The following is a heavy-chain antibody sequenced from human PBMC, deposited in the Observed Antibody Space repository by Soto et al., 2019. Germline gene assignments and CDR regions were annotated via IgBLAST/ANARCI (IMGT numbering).Heavy chain of an antibody. D-gene: IGHD2-2*02. V-gene: IGHV4-34*01. CDR3: ARERPTAIRGGYYYSYGMDV. CDR1: GRSFSGYY. Sequence: SETLSLTCAVHGRSFSGYYWSWIRQPPGKGLEWIGEINHSGSTNYNPSLKSRVTISVDTSKNQFSLKLSSVTAADTAVYYCARERPTAIRGGYYYSYGMDVWGQGTTVS. J-gene: IGHJ6*02. CDR2: INHSGST.